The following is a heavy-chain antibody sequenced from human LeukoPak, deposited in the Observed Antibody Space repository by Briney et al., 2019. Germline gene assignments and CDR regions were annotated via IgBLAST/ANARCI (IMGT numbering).Heavy chain of an antibody. J-gene: IGHJ3*02. CDR3: AKFFRRNYYDSSGYEHDAFDI. CDR1: GFTFSSYA. V-gene: IGHV3-23*01. CDR2: ISGSGGST. Sequence: PGGSLRLSCAASGFTFSSYAMSWVRQAPGKGLEWVSVISGSGGSTYYADSVKGRFTISRDNSKNTLYLHMNSLRAEDTAVYYCAKFFRRNYYDSSGYEHDAFDIWGQGTMVTVSS. D-gene: IGHD3-22*01.